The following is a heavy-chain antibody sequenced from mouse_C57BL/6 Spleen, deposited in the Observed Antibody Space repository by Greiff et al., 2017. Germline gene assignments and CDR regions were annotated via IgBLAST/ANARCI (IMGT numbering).Heavy chain of an antibody. CDR3: AREVDYCGGSPGYFDY. J-gene: IGHJ2*01. CDR2: INPSCGDT. Sequence: VQLKESGAELAKPGASVKLSCKASGYTFTSYWMHWVKQRPGQGLEWIGHINPSCGDTKYNQKFKDKATLTAAKSSSTAYMQLSRLTYEDSAVYYCAREVDYCGGSPGYFDYWGQGTTLTVSS. CDR1: GYTFTSYW. V-gene: IGHV1-7*01. D-gene: IGHD1-1*01.